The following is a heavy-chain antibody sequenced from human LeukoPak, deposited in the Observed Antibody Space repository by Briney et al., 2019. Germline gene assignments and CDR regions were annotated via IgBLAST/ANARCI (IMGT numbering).Heavy chain of an antibody. J-gene: IGHJ3*01. CDR3: ARDIQLST. D-gene: IGHD5-24*01. CDR1: GFTFSGSA. V-gene: IGHV3-23*01. CDR2: ISYTGANT. Sequence: PGGSLRLSCAAFGFTFSGSAMSCVRQAPGEGREWGSLISYTGANTYYTVSVRGRFTIARDNSKDTLFLQMNSLRAEDTAIYYCARDIQLSTWGLGTMVTVSS.